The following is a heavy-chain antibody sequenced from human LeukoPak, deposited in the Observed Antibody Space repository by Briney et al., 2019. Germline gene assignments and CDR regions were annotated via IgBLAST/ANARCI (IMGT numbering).Heavy chain of an antibody. V-gene: IGHV4-34*01. J-gene: IGHJ3*02. Sequence: SETLSLTCAVYGGSFSVYYWSWIRQPPGKVLGWIGETNHSGSTDYNPSLKSRVTTSVDTSKNQFSLKLSSVTAADTAVYYCARGRRSRGFCAFDIWGQGTMVTVSS. CDR2: TNHSGST. D-gene: IGHD2/OR15-2a*01. CDR3: ARGRRSRGFCAFDI. CDR1: GGSFSVYY.